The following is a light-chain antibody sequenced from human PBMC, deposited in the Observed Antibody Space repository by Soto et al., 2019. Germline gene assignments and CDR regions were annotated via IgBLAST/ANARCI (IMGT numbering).Light chain of an antibody. CDR3: AAWDDTLDAQV. CDR2: RNN. Sequence: QAVVTQSPSASGTPGQRVTISCSGSRSNIGRNFAYWYQHVPGTAPRLLIQRNNERPSGVPDRFSGSKSGTSVSLAISGLRSDDEATYSCAAWDDTLDAQVFGGATKLTVL. V-gene: IGLV1-47*01. J-gene: IGLJ3*02. CDR1: RSNIGRNF.